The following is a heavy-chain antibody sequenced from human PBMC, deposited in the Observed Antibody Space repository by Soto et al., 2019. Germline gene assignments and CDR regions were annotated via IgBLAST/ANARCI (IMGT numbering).Heavy chain of an antibody. CDR3: ARDLTGTNDYYFDY. V-gene: IGHV3-33*01. J-gene: IGHJ4*02. CDR1: GFTFSSYG. CDR2: IWYDGSNK. D-gene: IGHD1-20*01. Sequence: GGSLRLSCAASGFTFSSYGMHWVRQAPGKGLEWMVVIWYDGSNKYYADSVKGRFTISRDNSKNTLYLQMNSLRAEDTAVYYCARDLTGTNDYYFDYWGQGTLVTVSS.